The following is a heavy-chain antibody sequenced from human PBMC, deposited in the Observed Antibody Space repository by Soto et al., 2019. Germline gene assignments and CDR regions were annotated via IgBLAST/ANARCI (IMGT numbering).Heavy chain of an antibody. Sequence: SVKVSCKASGGTFSSYAISWVRQAPGQGLEWMGGIIPIFGTANYAQKFQGRVTITADESTSTAYMELSSLGSEDTAVYYCARDWGPRGYYYYGMDVWGQGTLVTVSS. V-gene: IGHV1-69*13. J-gene: IGHJ6*02. D-gene: IGHD3-16*01. CDR2: IIPIFGTA. CDR3: ARDWGPRGYYYYGMDV. CDR1: GGTFSSYA.